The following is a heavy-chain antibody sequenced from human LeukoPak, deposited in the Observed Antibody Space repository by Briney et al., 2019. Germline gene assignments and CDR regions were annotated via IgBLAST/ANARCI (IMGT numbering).Heavy chain of an antibody. CDR3: ARGGDNYDILTQ. CDR2: INPHSGGT. CDR1: EYIFTDCY. Sequence: ASLNVACKASEYIFTDCYIHWLRNGPGQGLGRMGWINPHSGGTHYAEKFQGRVTMTGDTSIRTAYMELSRLIPDDTAIYYCARGGDNYDILTQWGQGTLVTVSS. V-gene: IGHV1-2*02. D-gene: IGHD3-9*01. J-gene: IGHJ4*02.